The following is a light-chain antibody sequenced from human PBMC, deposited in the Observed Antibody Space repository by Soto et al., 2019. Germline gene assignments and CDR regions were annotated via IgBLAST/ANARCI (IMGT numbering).Light chain of an antibody. Sequence: EVVLTLSPGTLSLSPRERATLSCRASQSVSSYLAWYQQKPGQAPRLLIYDASNRATGIPARFSGSGSGTDFTLTISSLEPEDFAVYYCQQYVTSPPGTFGQG. CDR1: QSVSSY. CDR3: QQYVTSPPGT. V-gene: IGKV3-11*01. CDR2: DAS. J-gene: IGKJ1*01.